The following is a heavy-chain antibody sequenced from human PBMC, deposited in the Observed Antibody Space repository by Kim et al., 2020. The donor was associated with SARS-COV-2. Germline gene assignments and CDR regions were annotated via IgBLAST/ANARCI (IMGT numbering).Heavy chain of an antibody. J-gene: IGHJ4*02. CDR2: IIPIFGTA. D-gene: IGHD3-22*01. V-gene: IGHV1-69*13. Sequence: SVKVSCKASGGTFSSYAISWVRQAPGQGLEWMGGIIPIFGTANYAQKFQGRVTITADESTSTAYMELSSLRSEDTAVYYCARVKYYYDSSGYYLDYWGQGTLVTVSS. CDR1: GGTFSSYA. CDR3: ARVKYYYDSSGYYLDY.